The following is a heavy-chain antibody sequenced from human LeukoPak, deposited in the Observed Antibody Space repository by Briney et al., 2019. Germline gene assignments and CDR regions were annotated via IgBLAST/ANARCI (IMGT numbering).Heavy chain of an antibody. V-gene: IGHV3-48*01. J-gene: IGHJ4*02. D-gene: IGHD3-9*01. CDR2: ISRSSNTI. CDR1: GFTFSSYS. Sequence: GGSLRLSCAASGFTFSSYSMNWVRQAPGKGLEWVSYISRSSNTIYYADSVKGRFTISRDNANNSLYLQMNSLRAEDTAVFYCARDLSAYDILAGYYSEGFDYWGQGTLVSVSS. CDR3: ARDLSAYDILAGYYSEGFDY.